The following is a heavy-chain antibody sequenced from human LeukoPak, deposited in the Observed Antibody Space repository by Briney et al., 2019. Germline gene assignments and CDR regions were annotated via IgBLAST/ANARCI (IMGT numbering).Heavy chain of an antibody. V-gene: IGHV4-34*01. CDR1: GGSFSGYY. D-gene: IGHD1-26*01. CDR2: INHSGST. Sequence: SETLSLTCAVYGGSFSGYYWSWIRQPPGKGLEWIGEINHSGSTNYNPSLKSRVTISVDTSKNQFSLKLSSVTAADTAVYYCARHNRQWELPRITDYWGQGTLVTVSS. CDR3: ARHNRQWELPRITDY. J-gene: IGHJ4*02.